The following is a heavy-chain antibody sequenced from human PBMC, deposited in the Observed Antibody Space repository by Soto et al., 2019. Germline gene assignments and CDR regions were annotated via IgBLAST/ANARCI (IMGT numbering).Heavy chain of an antibody. D-gene: IGHD2-2*01. CDR2: IYPGDSDT. V-gene: IGHV5-51*01. Sequence: PGESLKISCKGSGYSFTSYWIGWVRQMPGKGLEWLGIIYPGDSDTRYSPSFQGQVTISADKSISTAYLQWSSLKASDTAMYYCARAPTHCSSTSCYPYYYYYYMDVWGKGTTVTVSS. CDR1: GYSFTSYW. CDR3: ARAPTHCSSTSCYPYYYYYYMDV. J-gene: IGHJ6*03.